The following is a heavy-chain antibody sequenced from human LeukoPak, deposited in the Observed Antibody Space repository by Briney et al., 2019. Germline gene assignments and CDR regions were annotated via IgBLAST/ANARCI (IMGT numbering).Heavy chain of an antibody. D-gene: IGHD5-18*01. Sequence: PGGPLRLSCAASGFTFSNAWMSWVRQAPGKGLEWVGRIKSKTDGGTTDYAAPVKGRFTISRDDSKNTLYLQMNSLKTEDTAVYYCTTVEYSYGYSFDYWGQGTLVTVSS. CDR1: GFTFSNAW. CDR2: IKSKTDGGTT. CDR3: TTVEYSYGYSFDY. V-gene: IGHV3-15*01. J-gene: IGHJ4*02.